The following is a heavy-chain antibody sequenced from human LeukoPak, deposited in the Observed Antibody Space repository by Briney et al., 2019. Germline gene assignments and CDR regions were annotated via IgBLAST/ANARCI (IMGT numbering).Heavy chain of an antibody. CDR3: ARASSSSSWYNRYFDY. J-gene: IGHJ4*02. Sequence: PSETLSLTCAVYGGSFSGYYWSWIRQPPGKGLEWIGEINHSGSTNYNPSLKSRVTISVDTSKNQFSLKLSSVTAADTAVYYCARASSSSSWYNRYFDYWGQGTLVTVSS. CDR1: GGSFSGYY. CDR2: INHSGST. V-gene: IGHV4-34*01. D-gene: IGHD6-13*01.